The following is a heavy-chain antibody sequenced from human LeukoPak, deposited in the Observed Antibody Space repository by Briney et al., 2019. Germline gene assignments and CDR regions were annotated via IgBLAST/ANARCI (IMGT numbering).Heavy chain of an antibody. CDR2: ICSSSSYI. Sequence: GGSLLLSCAASGFTFSSYSMNWVRPAPGKGLEWVSSICSSSSYIYYADSGKGRFTLSRDKRQYSLYLQINSLRAEATAVYYCARRGGITMVRGVIIGGPGFDYWGQGTLVTVSS. CDR3: ARRGGITMVRGVIIGGPGFDY. D-gene: IGHD3-10*01. CDR1: GFTFSSYS. J-gene: IGHJ4*02. V-gene: IGHV3-21*01.